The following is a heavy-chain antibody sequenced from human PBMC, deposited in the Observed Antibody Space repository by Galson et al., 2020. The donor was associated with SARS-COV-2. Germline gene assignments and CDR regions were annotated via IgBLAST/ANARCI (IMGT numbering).Heavy chain of an antibody. CDR2: INAGNGNT. CDR1: GYTFTSYA. Sequence: ASVKVSCKASGYTFTSYAMHWVRQAPGQRLEWMGWINAGNGNTKYSQKFQGRVTITRDTSASTAYMELSSLRSEDTAVYYCARWGDDYGEPGWDYYYGMDVWGQGTTVTVSS. D-gene: IGHD4-17*01. CDR3: ARWGDDYGEPGWDYYYGMDV. J-gene: IGHJ6*02. V-gene: IGHV1-3*01.